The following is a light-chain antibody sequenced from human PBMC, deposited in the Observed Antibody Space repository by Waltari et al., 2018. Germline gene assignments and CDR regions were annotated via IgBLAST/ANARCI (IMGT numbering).Light chain of an antibody. CDR3: QQYNNWPPLT. V-gene: IGKV3-15*01. CDR1: QSVSSN. CDR2: GAS. Sequence: EIVMTQSPATLSVSPGERATLSCRTSQSVSSNLAWYQQKPGQAPRLLISGASTTATGIPARFSGSGSGTEFTLTISRLQSEDFAVYYCQQYNNWPPLTFGGGTKVEIK. J-gene: IGKJ4*01.